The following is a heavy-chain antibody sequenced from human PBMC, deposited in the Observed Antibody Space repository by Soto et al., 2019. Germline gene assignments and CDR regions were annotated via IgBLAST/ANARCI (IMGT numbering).Heavy chain of an antibody. V-gene: IGHV3-33*08. CDR1: GFAFSYYP. CDR3: AREDDFWSGSEHNWFDP. D-gene: IGHD3-3*01. CDR2: IWSDGSNK. Sequence: GGALRLSCATSGFAFSYYPIQWVRLAPHKGLEWVAVIWSDGSNKYYADSVKGRFTISRDNSKNTLYLQMNSLRAEDTAVYYCAREDDFWSGSEHNWFDPWGQGTLVTVSS. J-gene: IGHJ5*02.